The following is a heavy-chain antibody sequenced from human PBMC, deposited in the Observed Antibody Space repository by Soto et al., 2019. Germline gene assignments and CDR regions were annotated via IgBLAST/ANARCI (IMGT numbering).Heavy chain of an antibody. V-gene: IGHV3-13*05. D-gene: IGHD2-15*01. CDR3: ARAYSGRLPRRADYYYAMDV. CDR1: AFTLSAYD. CDR2: LGAADDP. Sequence: GSLRLSCAASAFTLSAYDMHWVRQPNGKGLEWVSALGAADDPYYLGSVKGRFTISRENAKNSLYLQMNNLRAGDTAVYYCARAYSGRLPRRADYYYAMDVWGQGTTGTVSS. J-gene: IGHJ6*02.